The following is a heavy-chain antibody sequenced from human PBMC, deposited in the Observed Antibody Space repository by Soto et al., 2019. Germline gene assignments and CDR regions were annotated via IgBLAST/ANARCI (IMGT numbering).Heavy chain of an antibody. D-gene: IGHD4-4*01. CDR3: ARDLDYSTSICVY. CDR2: ISAYNGDT. J-gene: IGHJ4*02. Sequence: QVQMVQSGGEVKRPGASVKVSCKTSGYTFTNHGVSWVRQAPGQGLEWMGWISAYNGDTDFAQKLQDRVAMTIDTSTSTVFMELRSLRSDDTAVYYCARDLDYSTSICVYWGQGTPVTVSS. V-gene: IGHV1-18*04. CDR1: GYTFTNHG.